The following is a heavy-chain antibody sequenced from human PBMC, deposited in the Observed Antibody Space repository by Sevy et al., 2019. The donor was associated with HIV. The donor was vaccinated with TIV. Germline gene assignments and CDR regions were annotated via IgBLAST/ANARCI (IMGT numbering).Heavy chain of an antibody. CDR3: AKAKVDCSSGTCYSAHYYYDMDV. J-gene: IGHJ6*02. V-gene: IGHV3-30*18. Sequence: GGSLRLSCAASGFIFSSYGMYWVRQAPGKGLEWMAAISYDGSNKYYGNFVKGRFTISRDNSKNTRYLQMNSLRPEDTAVYYCAKAKVDCSSGTCYSAHYYYDMDVWGQGTTVTVSS. D-gene: IGHD2-15*01. CDR1: GFIFSSYG. CDR2: ISYDGSNK.